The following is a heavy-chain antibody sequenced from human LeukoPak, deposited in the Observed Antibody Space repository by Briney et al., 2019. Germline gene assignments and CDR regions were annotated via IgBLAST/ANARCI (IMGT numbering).Heavy chain of an antibody. J-gene: IGHJ4*02. CDR3: ARGPTVASKIRNYFDY. Sequence: ASVKVSCKASGGTFSSYAISWVRQAPGQGLEWMGGIIPIFGTANYAQKFQGRVTITTDESTSTAYMELSSLRSEDTAVYYCARGPTVASKIRNYFDYWGQGTLVSVSS. V-gene: IGHV1-69*05. CDR1: GGTFSSYA. CDR2: IIPIFGTA. D-gene: IGHD4-23*01.